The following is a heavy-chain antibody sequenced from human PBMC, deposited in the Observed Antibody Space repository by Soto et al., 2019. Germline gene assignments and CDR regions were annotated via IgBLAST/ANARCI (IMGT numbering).Heavy chain of an antibody. J-gene: IGHJ6*02. V-gene: IGHV3-23*01. Sequence: PGGSLRLSCATSGFTFSNFVMRWVRQTPGKGLEWVSTITITGGDTYYTDSVKGRFTISRDNSKNTLYLQMSSLRAEDTALYYCTKASSDRHHMDVWGQGTTVTVSS. CDR1: GFTFSNFV. CDR2: ITITGGDT. CDR3: TKASSDRHHMDV.